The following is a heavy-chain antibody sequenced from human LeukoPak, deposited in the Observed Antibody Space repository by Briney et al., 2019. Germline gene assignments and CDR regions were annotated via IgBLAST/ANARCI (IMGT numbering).Heavy chain of an antibody. Sequence: ASVKVSCKASGRTFSSYAISGVRQAPGQGLKWMGGIIPIFGTANYAQKLQGRVTITTDESTSTAYMELSSLRSEDTAVYYCARAEVKSYGDYLALDYWGQGTLVTVSS. CDR3: ARAEVKSYGDYLALDY. CDR2: IIPIFGTA. D-gene: IGHD4-17*01. J-gene: IGHJ4*02. CDR1: GRTFSSYA. V-gene: IGHV1-69*05.